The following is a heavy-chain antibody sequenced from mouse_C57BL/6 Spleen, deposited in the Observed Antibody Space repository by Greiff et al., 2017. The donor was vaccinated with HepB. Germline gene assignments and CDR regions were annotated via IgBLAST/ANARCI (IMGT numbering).Heavy chain of an antibody. CDR3: ARCLLAMDY. Sequence: QVQLQQSGAELVRPGASVKLSCKASGYTFTDYYINWVKQRPGQGLEWIARIYPGSGNTYYNEKFKGKATLTAEKSSSTAYMQLSSLTSEDSAVYFCARCLLAMDYWGQGTSVTVPS. V-gene: IGHV1-76*01. CDR1: GYTFTDYY. D-gene: IGHD2-10*01. CDR2: IYPGSGNT. J-gene: IGHJ4*01.